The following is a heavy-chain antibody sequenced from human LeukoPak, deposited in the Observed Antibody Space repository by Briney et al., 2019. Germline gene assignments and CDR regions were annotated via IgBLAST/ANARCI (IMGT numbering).Heavy chain of an antibody. D-gene: IGHD2-15*01. V-gene: IGHV4-59*01. J-gene: IGHJ4*02. CDR2: IYYSGST. CDR3: ARGGGVVVAATADY. Sequence: SETLSLTCTVSGVSISSYYWSWIRQPPGKGLEWIGYIYYSGSTNYNPSLKSRVTISVDTSKNQFSLKLSSVTAADTAVYYCARGGGVVVAATADYWGQGTLVTVSS. CDR1: GVSISSYY.